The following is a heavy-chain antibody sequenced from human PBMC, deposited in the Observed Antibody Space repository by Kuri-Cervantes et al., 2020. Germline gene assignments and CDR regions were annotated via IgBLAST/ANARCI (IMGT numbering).Heavy chain of an antibody. J-gene: IGHJ5*02. CDR1: GYTFTGYY. V-gene: IGHV1-18*04. CDR2: ISAYNGDT. Sequence: ASVKVSCKASGYTFTGYYMHWVRQAPGQGLEWMGWISAYNGDTNYAQKLQGRVTMTTDTSTSTAYMELRSLRSDDTAVYYCARGVPRLMATIMGWFDPWGQGTLVTVSS. D-gene: IGHD5-24*01. CDR3: ARGVPRLMATIMGWFDP.